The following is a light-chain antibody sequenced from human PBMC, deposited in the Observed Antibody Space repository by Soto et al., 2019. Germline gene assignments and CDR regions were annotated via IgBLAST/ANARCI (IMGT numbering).Light chain of an antibody. Sequence: DIQLTQSPSSLSASVGDRVTITCQASQAIITYLNWFQQTPGKAPNLLNYYSSHLETGVPSRFSGSGSVTAFTLSLSSLQPEDVGTYYCQQYDNLPLTFGGGTKVEV. J-gene: IGKJ4*01. CDR3: QQYDNLPLT. CDR2: YSS. V-gene: IGKV1-33*01. CDR1: QAIITY.